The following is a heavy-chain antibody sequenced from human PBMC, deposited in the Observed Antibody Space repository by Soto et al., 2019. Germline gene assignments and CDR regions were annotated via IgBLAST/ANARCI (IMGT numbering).Heavy chain of an antibody. CDR3: REGFGGSDLGVAFEF. J-gene: IGHJ3*01. CDR1: GFTFDDYG. V-gene: IGHV3-20*04. D-gene: IGHD3-16*01. Sequence: PGGSLRLSCAASGFTFDDYGMSWVRQAPGKGLEWVSGINWNGGSTGYADSVKGRFTISRDNAKNSLYLQMNSLRAEDTALYYCREGFGGSDLGVAFEFWGQGTMVPVSS. CDR2: INWNGGST.